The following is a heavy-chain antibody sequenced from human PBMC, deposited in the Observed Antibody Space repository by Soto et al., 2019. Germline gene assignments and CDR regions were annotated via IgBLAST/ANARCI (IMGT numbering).Heavy chain of an antibody. Sequence: SETLSLTCTVSGGSISSSSYYWGWIRQPPGKGLEWIGSIYYSGSTYYNPSLKSRVTISVDTSKNQFSLKLSSVTAADTAVYYCAGTLRGDYVYGVFDYWGQGTLVTVSS. CDR3: AGTLRGDYVYGVFDY. CDR1: GGSISSSSYY. J-gene: IGHJ4*02. D-gene: IGHD4-17*01. V-gene: IGHV4-39*01. CDR2: IYYSGST.